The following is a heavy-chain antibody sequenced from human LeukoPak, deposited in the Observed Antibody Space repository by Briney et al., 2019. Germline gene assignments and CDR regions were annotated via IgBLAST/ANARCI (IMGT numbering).Heavy chain of an antibody. Sequence: GGTLRLSCAASGFTFRRYDMNRVRESTGTDLKWFSAIGTAGDPYYPGSVKGRITISRENAKNSLYLQMNSLRAGDTAVYYCARGPTILVGMDVWGKGTTVTVSS. J-gene: IGHJ6*04. CDR1: GFTFRRYD. CDR2: IGTAGDP. D-gene: IGHD3-9*01. CDR3: ARGPTILVGMDV. V-gene: IGHV3-13*05.